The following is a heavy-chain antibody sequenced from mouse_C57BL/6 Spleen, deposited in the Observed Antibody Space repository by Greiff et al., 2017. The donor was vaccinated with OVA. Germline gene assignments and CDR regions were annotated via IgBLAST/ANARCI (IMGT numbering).Heavy chain of an antibody. CDR3: ARMNEDDGYPWFAY. V-gene: IGHV8-8*01. CDR2: IWWDDDK. J-gene: IGHJ3*01. CDR1: GFSLSTFGMG. D-gene: IGHD2-3*01. Sequence: QVTLKECGPGILQPSQTLSLTCSFSGFSLSTFGMGVGWIRQPSGKGLEWLAHIWWDDDKYYNPALKSRLTISKDTSKNQVFLKIANVDTADTATYYCARMNEDDGYPWFAYWGQGTLVTVSA.